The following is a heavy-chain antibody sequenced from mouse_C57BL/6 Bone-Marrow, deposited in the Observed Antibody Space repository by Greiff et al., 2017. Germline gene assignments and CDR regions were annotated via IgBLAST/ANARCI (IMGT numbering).Heavy chain of an antibody. Sequence: QVQLQQSGAELVRLGTSVKVSCKASGYAFTIYLIERVMQRPGQGLEWFGVINPGSGGTNYNEKFKGKATLTADKTSSTAYMQLSSLTSEDSAVYFCARQITTVGFDYWGQGTTLTVTS. CDR2: INPGSGGT. D-gene: IGHD1-1*01. CDR3: ARQITTVGFDY. V-gene: IGHV1-54*01. J-gene: IGHJ2*01. CDR1: GYAFTIYL.